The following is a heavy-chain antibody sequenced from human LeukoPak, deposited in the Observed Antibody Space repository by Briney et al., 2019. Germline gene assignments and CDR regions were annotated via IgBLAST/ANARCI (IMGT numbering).Heavy chain of an antibody. V-gene: IGHV3-30*18. CDR2: ISYDSRNK. Sequence: PGRSLRLSCAASGFTFSSYGMHWVRQAPGKGLEWVAVISYDSRNKYYGDSVKGRFTISRDNSKNTVYLQMNSLRADDTAIYYCAKEYCSGGTRCYSTFDYWGQGTLVTVSS. D-gene: IGHD2-15*01. CDR3: AKEYCSGGTRCYSTFDY. J-gene: IGHJ4*02. CDR1: GFTFSSYG.